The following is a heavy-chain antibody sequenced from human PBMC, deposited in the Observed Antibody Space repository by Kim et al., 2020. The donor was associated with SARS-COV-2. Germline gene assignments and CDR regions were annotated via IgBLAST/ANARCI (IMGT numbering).Heavy chain of an antibody. V-gene: IGHV3-23*01. Sequence: GRFTISRDNSKNALYLQMNSLRAEDTAVYYCAKSARVPAAMYYYYGMDVWGQGTKVTVSS. J-gene: IGHJ6*02. D-gene: IGHD2-2*01. CDR3: AKSARVPAAMYYYYGMDV.